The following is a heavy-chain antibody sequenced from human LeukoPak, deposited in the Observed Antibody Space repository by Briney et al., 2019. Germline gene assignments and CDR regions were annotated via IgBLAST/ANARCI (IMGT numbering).Heavy chain of an antibody. Sequence: SQTLSLTCTVSGGSISSGSYYWSWIRQPAGKGLEWIGRIYTSGSTNYNPSLKSRVTISVDTSKNQFSLKLSSVTAADTAVYYCAGGWPFFYWGQGTLVTVSS. V-gene: IGHV4-61*02. CDR3: AGGWPFFY. J-gene: IGHJ4*02. D-gene: IGHD2-15*01. CDR1: GGSISSGSYY. CDR2: IYTSGST.